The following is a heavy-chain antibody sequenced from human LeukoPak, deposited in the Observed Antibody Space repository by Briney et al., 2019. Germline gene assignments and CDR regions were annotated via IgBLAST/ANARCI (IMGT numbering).Heavy chain of an antibody. CDR2: IYYSGST. CDR3: ARDLVGYCSGGSCYPE. Sequence: SETLSLTCTVSGGSISSYYWSWIRQPPGKGLEWIGYIYYSGSTNYNPSLKSRVTISVDTSKNQFSLKLSSVTAADTAVYYCARDLVGYCSGGSCYPEWGQGTLVTVSS. D-gene: IGHD2-15*01. J-gene: IGHJ4*02. CDR1: GGSISSYY. V-gene: IGHV4-59*01.